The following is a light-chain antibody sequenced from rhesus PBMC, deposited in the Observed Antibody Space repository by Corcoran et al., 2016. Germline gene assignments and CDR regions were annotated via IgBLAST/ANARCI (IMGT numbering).Light chain of an antibody. J-gene: IGKJ3*01. CDR1: QSISSW. CDR2: KAP. Sequence: DIQMTQSPSSLSASVGDTVTITCRASQSISSWLDWFQQKPGKAPKLLIYKAPSLQTGVPSRFSGSGSGTDFTLTIRRLQPEDFATYCCLQYNSSPFTFGPGTKLDIK. V-gene: IGKV1-22*01. CDR3: LQYNSSPFT.